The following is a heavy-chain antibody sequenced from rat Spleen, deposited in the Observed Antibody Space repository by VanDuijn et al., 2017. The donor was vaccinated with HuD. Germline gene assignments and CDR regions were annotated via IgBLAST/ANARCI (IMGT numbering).Heavy chain of an antibody. CDR1: GFTFSKYG. J-gene: IGHJ3*01. CDR3: ARVGTRVSRFAY. Sequence: EVQLVESGGGLVQPGRSLKLSCAASGFTFSKYGMQWIRQTPTKGLEWVAAITPSGITTDYRDSVKGRFTISRDNAQITLSLQMDSLRSEDTATYYCARVGTRVSRFAYWGQGTLVTVSS. CDR2: ITPSGITT. D-gene: IGHD1-4*01. V-gene: IGHV5-19*01.